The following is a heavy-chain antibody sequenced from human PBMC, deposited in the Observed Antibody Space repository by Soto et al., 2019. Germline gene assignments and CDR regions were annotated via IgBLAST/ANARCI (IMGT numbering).Heavy chain of an antibody. V-gene: IGHV3-66*01. D-gene: IGHD2-15*01. CDR3: ARDDVLCDGGRCYGVPLDV. Sequence: AGGSLRLSCAASGFTVSSKYMSWVRQAPGKGLEWVSLIQSGGPTYYADSVKGRFTISRDTSENTVHLQMDSLRAEDTAVYYCARDDVLCDGGRCYGVPLDVWGHGTLVTVSS. CDR2: IQSGGPT. CDR1: GFTVSSKY. J-gene: IGHJ4*01.